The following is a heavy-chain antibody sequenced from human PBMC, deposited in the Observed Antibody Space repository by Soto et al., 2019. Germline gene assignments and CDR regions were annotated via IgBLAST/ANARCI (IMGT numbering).Heavy chain of an antibody. D-gene: IGHD3-3*01. V-gene: IGHV1-18*01. CDR1: GYTFTSYG. J-gene: IGHJ4*02. CDR2: ISAYNGNT. Sequence: ASVKVSCKASGYTFTSYGISWVRQAPGQELEWMGWISAYNGNTKYAQKLQGRVTMTTDTSTSTAYMELRSLRSDDTAVYYCGSDAAIGLNDFWAQRTLVIVSA. CDR3: GSDAAIGLNDF.